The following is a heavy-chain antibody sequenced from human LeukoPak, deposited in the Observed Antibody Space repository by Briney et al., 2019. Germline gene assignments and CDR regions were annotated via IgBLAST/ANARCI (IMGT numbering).Heavy chain of an antibody. Sequence: NPGGSLRLSCAASGFTFSSYTMNWVRRAPGKGLEWVSSISSSSSYIYYADSVKGRFTISRDNAKNSLYLQMNSLRAEDMAVYYCARDPGGYSSGGELDVWGKGTAVTVSS. CDR2: ISSSSSYI. CDR1: GFTFSSYT. D-gene: IGHD6-19*01. V-gene: IGHV3-21*01. J-gene: IGHJ6*04. CDR3: ARDPGGYSSGGELDV.